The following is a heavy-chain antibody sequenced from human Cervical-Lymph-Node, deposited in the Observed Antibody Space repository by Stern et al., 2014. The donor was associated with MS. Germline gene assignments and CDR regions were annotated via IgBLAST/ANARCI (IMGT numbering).Heavy chain of an antibody. CDR3: ARHVQGFDY. Sequence: EVQLVESGAEVKKPGESLKISCKLSGYSFTIYYIAWVRQMPGKGLEWMGVIYPYDSDTTYSPSFQAQVTISSDKSITPASLQWSSLRASDTAMYYCARHVQGFDYWGQGTLVTVSS. J-gene: IGHJ4*02. V-gene: IGHV5-51*01. CDR1: GYSFTIYY. CDR2: IYPYDSDT.